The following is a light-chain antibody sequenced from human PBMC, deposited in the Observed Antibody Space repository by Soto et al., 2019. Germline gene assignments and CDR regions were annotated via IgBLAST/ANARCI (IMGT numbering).Light chain of an antibody. CDR1: QSISSY. CDR3: QQSYSTPPIT. V-gene: IGKV1-39*01. J-gene: IGKJ5*01. CDR2: AAS. Sequence: GDRVTITSRASQSISSYLNWYQQKPGKAPKLLIYAASSLQSGVPSRFSGSGSGTDFTLTISSLQPEDFATYYCQQSYSTPPITFGQGTRLE.